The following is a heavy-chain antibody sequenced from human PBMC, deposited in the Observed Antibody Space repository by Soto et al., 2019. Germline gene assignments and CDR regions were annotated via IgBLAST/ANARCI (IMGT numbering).Heavy chain of an antibody. Sequence: GGSLRLSCAASGFTFSSYAMSWVRQAPGKGLEWVSAISGSGGSTYYADSVKGRFTISRDNSKNTLYLQMNSLRAEDTAVYYCANTPMGAMMSFFDYWGQGTLVTVSS. V-gene: IGHV3-23*01. J-gene: IGHJ4*02. CDR3: ANTPMGAMMSFFDY. CDR1: GFTFSSYA. CDR2: ISGSGGST. D-gene: IGHD3-16*01.